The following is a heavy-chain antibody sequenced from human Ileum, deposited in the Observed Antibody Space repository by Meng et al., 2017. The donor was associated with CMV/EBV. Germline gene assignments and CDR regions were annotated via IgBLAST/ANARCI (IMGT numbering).Heavy chain of an antibody. CDR3: ARDLYCSSTSCFVNWFDP. CDR2: TYYRSKWYN. CDR1: NSAA. V-gene: IGHV6-1*01. Sequence: NSAAWNLIRQSPSRGLELLGRTYYRSKWYNDYAVSVKSRITINPDTSKNQFSLQLNSVTPEDTAVYYCARDLYCSSTSCFVNWFDPWGQGTLVTVSS. J-gene: IGHJ5*02. D-gene: IGHD2-2*01.